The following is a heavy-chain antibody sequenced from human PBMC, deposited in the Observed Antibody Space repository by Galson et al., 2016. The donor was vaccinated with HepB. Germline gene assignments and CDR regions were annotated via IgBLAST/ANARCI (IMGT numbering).Heavy chain of an antibody. Sequence: QAPGKGLEWVSVMYSGGTTYYADSVKGRFTISRDTSKNTLYLHMSSLRAEDTAVYYCAREGGEYCGADCYTPHTDHWYFDLWGRGTLVTVSS. D-gene: IGHD2-21*02. J-gene: IGHJ2*01. V-gene: IGHV3-66*01. CDR2: MYSGGTT. CDR3: AREGGEYCGADCYTPHTDHWYFDL.